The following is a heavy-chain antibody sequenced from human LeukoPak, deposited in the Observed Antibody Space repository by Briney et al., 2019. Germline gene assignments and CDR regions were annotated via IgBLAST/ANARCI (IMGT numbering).Heavy chain of an antibody. CDR2: INDDGSAT. D-gene: IGHD6-19*01. CDR1: GFTFSNYW. J-gene: IGHJ4*02. V-gene: IGHV3-74*01. CDR3: ARVGWDY. Sequence: GGSLRLSCAASGFTFSNYWMHWVRQVPGKGLVWVSRINDDGSATFYADSVKGRFTISRDNAKNSLHLQMNSLRAEDTAVYYCARVGWDYWGQGTLVTVSS.